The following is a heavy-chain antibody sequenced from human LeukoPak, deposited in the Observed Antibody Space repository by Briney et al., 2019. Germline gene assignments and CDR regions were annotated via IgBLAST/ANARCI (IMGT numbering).Heavy chain of an antibody. Sequence: SETLSLTCAVYGGSFNGYYWSWIRQPPGKGLEWIGEINHSGSTKYNPYLKSRVTITADTTKNQFLLKLISVTSADKAADYCGVRRRDGYNHWVRNGDYWGQGTLVTVSS. CDR2: INHSGST. D-gene: IGHD5-24*01. J-gene: IGHJ4*02. CDR3: GVRRRDGYNHWVRNGDY. CDR1: GGSFNGYY. V-gene: IGHV4-34*01.